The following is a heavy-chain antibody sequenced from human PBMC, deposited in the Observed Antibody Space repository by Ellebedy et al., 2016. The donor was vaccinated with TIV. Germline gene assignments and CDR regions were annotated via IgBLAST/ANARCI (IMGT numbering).Heavy chain of an antibody. D-gene: IGHD6-13*01. CDR2: ISSNSNYI. CDR1: GFTFSSYS. V-gene: IGHV3-21*01. CDR3: ARGAMAAAGDDY. J-gene: IGHJ4*02. Sequence: GESLKISCAASGFTFSSYSMNWVRQAPGKGLGWVSSISSNSNYIYYADSVRGRFTISRDNAKKSLYLQMNSLGAEDTAVYYCARGAMAAAGDDYWGQGTLVTVSS.